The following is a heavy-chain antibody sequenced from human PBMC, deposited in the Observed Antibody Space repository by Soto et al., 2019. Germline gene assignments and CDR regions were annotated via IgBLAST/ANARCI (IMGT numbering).Heavy chain of an antibody. CDR1: GASFIGYY. CDR3: ARDKITGLFDY. CDR2: INHSGST. Sequence: PSETLSLTCAVYGASFIGYYWTWISQSSGTGLEWIGEINHSGSTNYNPSLKSRVTISVDTSKNQFSLKLTSVTAADTAVYYCARDKITGLFDYWGQGTLVTVSS. J-gene: IGHJ4*02. V-gene: IGHV4-34*01. D-gene: IGHD2-8*02.